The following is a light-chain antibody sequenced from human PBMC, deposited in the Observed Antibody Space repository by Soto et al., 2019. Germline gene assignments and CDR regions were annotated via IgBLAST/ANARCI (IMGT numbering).Light chain of an antibody. V-gene: IGLV2-8*01. Sequence: QSVLTQPPSASGSPGQSVTISCTGTSSDVGGYNYVSWYQQHPGKVPKLMVYEVNKRPSGVPDRFSGSKSGNTASLTVSGLQAEAEADYYCTSYAGGNNVFGTGTNLTVL. J-gene: IGLJ1*01. CDR1: SSDVGGYNY. CDR3: TSYAGGNNV. CDR2: EVN.